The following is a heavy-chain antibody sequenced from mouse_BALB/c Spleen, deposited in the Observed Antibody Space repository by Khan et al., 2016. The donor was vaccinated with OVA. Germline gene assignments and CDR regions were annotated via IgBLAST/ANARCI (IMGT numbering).Heavy chain of an antibody. D-gene: IGHD1-1*01. CDR3: APDNGSLYWYVDF. V-gene: IGHV3-5*02. CDR2: IYYSGTV. CDR1: GISITSGSYR. Sequence: EVQPQVSEPGLVKPSQTVSLTCTVTGISITSGSYRWSWYRMFPGNQLAWIGNIYYSGTVTYNPSLTSRTTITRDTSKNNFFLELNSLTVDNIATYYCAPDNGSLYWYVDFWGAGTTVTVSS. J-gene: IGHJ1*01.